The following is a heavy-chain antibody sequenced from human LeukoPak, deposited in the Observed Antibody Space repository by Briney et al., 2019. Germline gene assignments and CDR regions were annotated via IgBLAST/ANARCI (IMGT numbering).Heavy chain of an antibody. CDR3: AKEGSSGWYQNYFDY. D-gene: IGHD6-19*01. CDR2: IRYDGSNK. Sequence: GGSLRLSCAASGFTFSSYGMHWVRQAPGKGLEWVAFIRYDGSNKYYADSVKGRFTISRDNSKNTLYLRMNSLRAEDTAVYYCAKEGSSGWYQNYFDYWGQGTLVTVSS. CDR1: GFTFSSYG. V-gene: IGHV3-30*02. J-gene: IGHJ4*02.